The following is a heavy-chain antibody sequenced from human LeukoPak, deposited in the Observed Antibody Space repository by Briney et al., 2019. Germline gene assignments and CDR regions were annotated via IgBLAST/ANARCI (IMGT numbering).Heavy chain of an antibody. Sequence: GGSLRLSCAASGFTFSSYSMNWVRQAPGKGLEWVSYISSSSSTIYYADPVKGRFTISRDNAKNSLYLQMNSLRAEDTAVYYCVRDHHRRLYDSQARDTFDIWGRGTMVTVSS. J-gene: IGHJ3*02. CDR2: ISSSSSTI. V-gene: IGHV3-48*01. CDR1: GFTFSSYS. CDR3: VRDHHRRLYDSQARDTFDI. D-gene: IGHD5/OR15-5a*01.